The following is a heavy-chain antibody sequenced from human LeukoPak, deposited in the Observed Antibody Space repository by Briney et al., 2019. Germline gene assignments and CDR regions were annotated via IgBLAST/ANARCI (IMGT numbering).Heavy chain of an antibody. D-gene: IGHD2-15*01. CDR3: ARDWALCSGGRCSTPPGGIVY. Sequence: ASVKVSCRASGYTFTGYYMHWVRQAPGQGLEWMGWINPNAGVTIYAQRFQGRVTMTRDTSTSTAYMELSRLRSDDTAIYFCARDWALCSGGRCSTPPGGIVYWGQGTLVTVSS. J-gene: IGHJ4*02. CDR2: INPNAGVT. V-gene: IGHV1-2*02. CDR1: GYTFTGYY.